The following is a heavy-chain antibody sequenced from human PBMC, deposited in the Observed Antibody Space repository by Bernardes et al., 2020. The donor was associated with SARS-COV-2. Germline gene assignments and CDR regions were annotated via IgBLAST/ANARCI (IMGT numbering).Heavy chain of an antibody. J-gene: IGHJ6*02. CDR1: GFTFSSYG. D-gene: IGHD3-3*01. Sequence: GGSLRLSCAASGFTFSSYGMHWVRQAPGKGLEWVAVISYDGSNKYYADSVKGRFTISRDNSKNTLYLQMNSLRAEDTAVYYCAKDLPPSITIFGVVINTLYYYYGMDVWGQGTTVTVSS. V-gene: IGHV3-30*18. CDR3: AKDLPPSITIFGVVINTLYYYYGMDV. CDR2: ISYDGSNK.